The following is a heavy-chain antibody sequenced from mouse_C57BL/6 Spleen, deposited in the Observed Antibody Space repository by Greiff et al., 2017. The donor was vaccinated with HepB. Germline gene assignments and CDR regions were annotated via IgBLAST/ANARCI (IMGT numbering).Heavy chain of an antibody. V-gene: IGHV1-81*01. J-gene: IGHJ3*01. Sequence: VQLQQSGAELARPGASVKLSCKASGYTFTSYGISWVKQRTGQGLEWIGEIYPRSGNTYYNEKFKGKATLTADKSSSTAYMELRSLTSEDSAVYFCARRGDSSGPFAYWGQGTLVTVSA. CDR3: ARRGDSSGPFAY. CDR2: IYPRSGNT. CDR1: GYTFTSYG. D-gene: IGHD3-2*02.